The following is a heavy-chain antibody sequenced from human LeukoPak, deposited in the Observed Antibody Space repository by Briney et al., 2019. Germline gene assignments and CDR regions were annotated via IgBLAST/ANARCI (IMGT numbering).Heavy chain of an antibody. CDR2: ISADNGNT. Sequence: ASVKVSCKGSGYTLINHAFSWVRQAPGQGLEWMGWISADNGNTNHAQKFQGRVTITADESTSTAYMELSSLRSEDTAVYYCASLGLGGSGSFDYWGQGTLVTVSS. CDR3: ASLGLGGSGSFDY. V-gene: IGHV1-18*04. D-gene: IGHD3-10*01. CDR1: GYTLINHA. J-gene: IGHJ4*02.